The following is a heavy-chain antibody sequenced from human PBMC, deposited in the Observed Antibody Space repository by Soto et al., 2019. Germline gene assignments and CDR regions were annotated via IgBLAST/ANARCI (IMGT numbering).Heavy chain of an antibody. Sequence: PXDTLSLTFTVSGFSISSFYWSWIRQPAGKGLEWIGRIYSGGRNNYNPSLKSRVTMSVDTSKNQFSLRLSSVTAADTAMYYCARGSSRWDYWGQGNLVTVSS. CDR2: IYSGGRN. CDR3: ARGSSRWDY. V-gene: IGHV4-4*07. D-gene: IGHD6-13*01. CDR1: GFSISSFY. J-gene: IGHJ4*02.